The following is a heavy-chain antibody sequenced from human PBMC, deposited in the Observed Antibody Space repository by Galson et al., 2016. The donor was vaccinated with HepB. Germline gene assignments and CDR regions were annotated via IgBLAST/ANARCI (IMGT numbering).Heavy chain of an antibody. V-gene: IGHV1-46*01. CDR2: VNPGGHST. CDR3: ARDNSRSSPESYWYFDL. J-gene: IGHJ2*01. D-gene: IGHD6-6*01. CDR1: EDIITTHW. Sequence: SVKVSCKAGEDIITTHWMHWVRQAPGQGLEWMGVVNPGGHSTVYAQRFQGRVTMTRDTSTSTVYMELNSLRSEDTAVYYCARDNSRSSPESYWYFDLWGRGTLVSVSS.